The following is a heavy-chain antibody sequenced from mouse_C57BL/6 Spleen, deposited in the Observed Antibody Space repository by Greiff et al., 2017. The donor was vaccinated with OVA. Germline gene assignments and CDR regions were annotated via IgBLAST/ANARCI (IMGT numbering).Heavy chain of an antibody. J-gene: IGHJ1*03. Sequence: VMLVESGAELVRPGTSVKMSCKASGYTFTNYWIGWAKQRPGHGLEWIGDIYPGGGDTDYNEKFKGKATLTADKSSSTAYMRVRSLTSSDSAICYGARWHYRSGYWYFDDWGKGTPVTVSS. CDR2: IYPGGGDT. CDR1: GYTFTNYW. D-gene: IGHD1-1*01. CDR3: ARWHYRSGYWYFDD. V-gene: IGHV1-63*01.